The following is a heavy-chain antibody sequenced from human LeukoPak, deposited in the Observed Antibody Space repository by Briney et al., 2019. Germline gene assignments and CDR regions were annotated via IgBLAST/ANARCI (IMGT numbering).Heavy chain of an antibody. CDR3: ARGSYDYVWGSYRNDAFDI. D-gene: IGHD3-16*02. J-gene: IGHJ3*02. V-gene: IGHV7-4-1*02. CDR1: GYTFTSYA. Sequence: ASVKVSCKASGYTFTSYAMNWVRKAPGQGLEWMGWINTNTGNPTYAQGFTGRFVFSLDTSVSTAYLQISSLKAEDTAVYYCARGSYDYVWGSYRNDAFDIWGQGTMVTVSS. CDR2: INTNTGNP.